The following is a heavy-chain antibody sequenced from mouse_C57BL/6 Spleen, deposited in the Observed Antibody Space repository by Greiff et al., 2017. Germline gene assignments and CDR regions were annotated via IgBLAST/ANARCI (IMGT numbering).Heavy chain of an antibody. J-gene: IGHJ3*01. D-gene: IGHD2-4*01. CDR2: IHPSDSDT. CDR1: GYTFTSYW. Sequence: QVQLKQPGAELVKPGASVKVSCKASGYTFTSYWMHWVKQRPGQGLEWIGRIHPSDSDTNYNQKFKGKATLTVDKSSSTAYMQLSSLTSEDSAVYYCAISGYDYDWFAYWGQGTLVTVSA. V-gene: IGHV1-74*01. CDR3: AISGYDYDWFAY.